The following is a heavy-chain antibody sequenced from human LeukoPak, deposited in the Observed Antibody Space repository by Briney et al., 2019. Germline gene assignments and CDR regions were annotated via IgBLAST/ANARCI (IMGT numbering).Heavy chain of an antibody. Sequence: GGSLRLSCVASGLTVSNHWMSWVRQAPGKGLEWVANIKQDGSKKSYVDSVKGRITISRDNAKNSLYLQMNSLRAEDTAIYYCTRVGYIDEGIDYWGQGTLVTVSS. CDR3: TRVGYIDEGIDY. CDR1: GLTVSNHW. CDR2: IKQDGSKK. V-gene: IGHV3-7*04. J-gene: IGHJ4*02. D-gene: IGHD5-24*01.